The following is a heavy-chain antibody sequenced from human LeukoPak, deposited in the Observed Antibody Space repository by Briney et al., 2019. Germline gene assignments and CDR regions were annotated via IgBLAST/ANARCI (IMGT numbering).Heavy chain of an antibody. V-gene: IGHV4-34*01. CDR2: INHSGST. D-gene: IGHD2-2*01. CDR3: ARGLHEIVVVPAAIHFDY. J-gene: IGHJ4*02. Sequence: SETLPLTCAVYGGSFSGYYWSWIRQPPGKGLEWIGEINHSGSTNYNPSLKSRVTISVDTSKNQFSLKLSSVTAADTAVYYCARGLHEIVVVPAAIHFDYWGRGTLVTVSS. CDR1: GGSFSGYY.